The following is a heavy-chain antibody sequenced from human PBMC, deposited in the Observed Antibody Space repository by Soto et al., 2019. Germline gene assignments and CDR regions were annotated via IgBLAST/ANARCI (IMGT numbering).Heavy chain of an antibody. V-gene: IGHV3-23*01. J-gene: IGHJ4*02. CDR1: GLTFSSYA. CDR3: AKARCTTTDCYVPDY. Sequence: GGSLRLSCAASGLTFSSYAMSWVRQTPGKGLEWVSAISGSGGSTYYADSVKGRFVISRDNARNTLYLHMNSLRAEDTAMYYCAKARCTTTDCYVPDYWGRGTLVTVSS. D-gene: IGHD1-26*01. CDR2: ISGSGGST.